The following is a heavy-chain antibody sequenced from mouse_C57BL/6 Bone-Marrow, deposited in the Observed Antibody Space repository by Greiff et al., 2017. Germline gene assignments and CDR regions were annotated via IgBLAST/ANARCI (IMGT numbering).Heavy chain of an antibody. CDR3: SVDYYGSSPTPVAY. V-gene: IGHV14-3*01. CDR2: IDPANGNT. J-gene: IGHJ3*01. Sequence: EVQLQESVAELVRPGASVKLSCTASGFNIKNTYMHWVKQRPEQGLEWIGRIDPANGNTKYAPKFQGKATITADTSSNTAYLQLSSLTSEDTAIYYCSVDYYGSSPTPVAYWGQGTLVTVSA. CDR1: GFNIKNTY. D-gene: IGHD1-1*01.